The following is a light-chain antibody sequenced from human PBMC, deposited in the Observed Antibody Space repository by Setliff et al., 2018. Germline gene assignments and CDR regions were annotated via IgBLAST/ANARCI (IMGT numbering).Light chain of an antibody. CDR2: GVS. CDR3: SSFRSIATPEV. V-gene: IGLV2-14*01. CDR1: SSDVGSHNY. Sequence: QSVLAQPASVSGSPGQSITISCTGTSSDVGSHNYVSWYQHHPGKAPKLVIYGVSNRPSGVSNRFSGSKSVNTASLTISGLQAEDEADYYCSSFRSIATPEVFGTGTKVTVL. J-gene: IGLJ1*01.